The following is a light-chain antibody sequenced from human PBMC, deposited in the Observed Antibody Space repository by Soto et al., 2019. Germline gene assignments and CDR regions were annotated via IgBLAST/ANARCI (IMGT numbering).Light chain of an antibody. Sequence: QSVLTQPPSASASLGASVTLTCTLSSGYSNYKVDWYQQRPGKGPRFVMRVGTGGIVGSKGDGIPDRFSVLGSGLNRYLTIKNIQEEDESDYHCGADHGSETNFVYVFGTGTKLTVL. CDR3: GADHGSETNFVYV. CDR1: SGYSNYK. V-gene: IGLV9-49*01. J-gene: IGLJ1*01. CDR2: VGTGGIVG.